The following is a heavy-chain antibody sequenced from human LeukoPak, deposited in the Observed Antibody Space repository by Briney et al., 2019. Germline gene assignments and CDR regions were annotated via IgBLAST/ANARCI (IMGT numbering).Heavy chain of an antibody. Sequence: GASVKVSCKASGGTFSSYAISWVRQAPGQGLEWMGGIIPIFGTANYAQKFQGRVTITTDESTSTAYMELSSLRSEDTAVYYCARGGYSGYDYYYYMDVWGKGTTVTVS. CDR2: IIPIFGTA. CDR3: ARGGYSGYDYYYYMDV. J-gene: IGHJ6*03. D-gene: IGHD5-12*01. CDR1: GGTFSSYA. V-gene: IGHV1-69*05.